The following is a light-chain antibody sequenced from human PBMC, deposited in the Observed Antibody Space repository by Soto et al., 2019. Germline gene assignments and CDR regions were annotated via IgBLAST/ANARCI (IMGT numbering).Light chain of an antibody. J-gene: IGKJ5*01. Sequence: EIVLTQSPATLSLSPGESATLSCRASQSINSYLAWYQHKPGQAPRLLISDASNRATGIPARFSGSGSGTDFTLNISSLEPEDFAVYYCQQRGNWPPITFGQGTRLEIK. CDR2: DAS. CDR3: QQRGNWPPIT. CDR1: QSINSY. V-gene: IGKV3-11*01.